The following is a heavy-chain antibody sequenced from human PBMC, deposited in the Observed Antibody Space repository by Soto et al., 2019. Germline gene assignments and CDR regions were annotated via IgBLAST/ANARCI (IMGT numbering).Heavy chain of an antibody. CDR1: GDSVSSNSAA. J-gene: IGHJ6*02. Sequence: SQTLSLTCAISGDSVSSNSAAWNWIRQSPSRGLEWLGRTYYRSKWYNDYAVSVKSRITINPDTSKNQFSLQLNSVTPEDTAVYYCARDRWYYHFWSGYPYYYGMDVWGQGTTVTVSS. CDR3: ARDRWYYHFWSGYPYYYGMDV. D-gene: IGHD3-3*01. V-gene: IGHV6-1*01. CDR2: TYYRSKWYN.